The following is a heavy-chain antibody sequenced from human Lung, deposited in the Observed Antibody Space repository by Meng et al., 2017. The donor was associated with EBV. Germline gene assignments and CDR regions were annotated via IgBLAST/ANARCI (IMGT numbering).Heavy chain of an antibody. Sequence: QVQLQEEGPGLVKPSQTLSLTCTVSGGSISSGGYYWSWIRQHPGKSLEWIGYIYYSGSTYYNPSLKSLVSISVDTSNNQFSLKLSSVTAADTAVYYCARAVGTGYFDYWGQGTLVTVSS. CDR1: GGSISSGGYY. CDR2: IYYSGST. D-gene: IGHD3-10*01. CDR3: ARAVGTGYFDY. V-gene: IGHV4-31*01. J-gene: IGHJ4*02.